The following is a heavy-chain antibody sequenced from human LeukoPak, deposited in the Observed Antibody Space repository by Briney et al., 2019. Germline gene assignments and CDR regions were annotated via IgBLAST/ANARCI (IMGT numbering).Heavy chain of an antibody. CDR3: ARLAAAAIGGHYYYYGMDV. D-gene: IGHD6-13*01. V-gene: IGHV4-59*12. Sequence: PSETLSLTCTVSGGSISSYYWSWIRQPPGKGLEWIGYIYYSGSTNYNPSLKSRVTISVDRSKNQFSLKLSSVTAADTAVYYCARLAAAAIGGHYYYYGMDVWGQGTTVTVSS. CDR2: IYYSGST. CDR1: GGSISSYY. J-gene: IGHJ6*02.